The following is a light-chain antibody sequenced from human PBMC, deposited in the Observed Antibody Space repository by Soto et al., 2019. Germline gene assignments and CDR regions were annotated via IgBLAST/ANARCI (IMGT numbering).Light chain of an antibody. V-gene: IGKV3-20*01. J-gene: IGKJ1*01. CDR2: GAS. CDR1: QSVSSSD. CDR3: QQYGSSPWT. Sequence: EIVLTQSPGTLSLSPGERATLSCRASQSVSSSDLAWYQQKPGQAPRPLIYGASSRAIGIPDRFSGSGSGTDFTLTIRRLEPEAFAVYYCQQYGSSPWTFCQGTKVEIK.